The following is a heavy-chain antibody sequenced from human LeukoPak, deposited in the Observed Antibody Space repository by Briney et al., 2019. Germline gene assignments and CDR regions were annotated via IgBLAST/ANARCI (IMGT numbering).Heavy chain of an antibody. CDR3: ARGRVLSGSGRRGDYFDY. J-gene: IGHJ4*02. CDR2: DNHSGST. D-gene: IGHD3-10*01. Sequence: SETLSLTCAVYGGSFSGYYWSWIRQPPGKGLEWIGEDNHSGSTNYNPSLKSRVTISVDTSKNQFSLKLSSVTAADTAVYYCARGRVLSGSGRRGDYFDYWGQGTLVTVSS. V-gene: IGHV4-34*01. CDR1: GGSFSGYY.